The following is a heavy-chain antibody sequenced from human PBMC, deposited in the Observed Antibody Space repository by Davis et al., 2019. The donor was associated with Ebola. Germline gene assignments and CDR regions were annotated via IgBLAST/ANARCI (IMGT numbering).Heavy chain of an antibody. V-gene: IGHV7-4-1*02. CDR3: AKDSNGHGMDV. J-gene: IGHJ6*04. D-gene: IGHD1-1*01. CDR1: GYSFTTYA. Sequence: ASVKVSCKASGYSFTTYAMNWVRQAPGQGLEWMGWINTNTGNPTYAQGLTGRFVFSLDTSVSTAYLQISSLEAEDTAVYYCAKDSNGHGMDVWGTGTTVTVSS. CDR2: INTNTGNP.